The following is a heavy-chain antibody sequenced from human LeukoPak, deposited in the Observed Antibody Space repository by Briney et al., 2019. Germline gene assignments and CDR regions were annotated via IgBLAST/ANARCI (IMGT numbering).Heavy chain of an antibody. J-gene: IGHJ6*03. D-gene: IGHD3-10*01. V-gene: IGHV3-7*01. CDR1: GFTFSSRDW. Sequence: GGSLRLSCVASGFTFSSRDWMTWVRQAPGKGLEWVANIKQDGSEKNYVDSVKGRFTISRDNAKNSVDLQMNSLRAEDTAVYYCVRFGELHYYYMDVWGKGTTVTISS. CDR2: IKQDGSEK. CDR3: VRFGELHYYYMDV.